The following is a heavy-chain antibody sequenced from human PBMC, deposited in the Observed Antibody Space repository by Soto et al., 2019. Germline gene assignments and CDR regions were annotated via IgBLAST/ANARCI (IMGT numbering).Heavy chain of an antibody. Sequence: SETLSLTCAVYGGSFSGYYWSWIRQPPGKGLEWIGEINHSGSTNYNPSLKSRVTISVDTSKNQFSLKLTSLTAADTAVYYCARHPAGLRYFDYWGPGTLVTVSS. V-gene: IGHV4-34*01. CDR2: INHSGST. J-gene: IGHJ4*02. CDR1: GGSFSGYY. D-gene: IGHD3-9*01. CDR3: ARHPAGLRYFDY.